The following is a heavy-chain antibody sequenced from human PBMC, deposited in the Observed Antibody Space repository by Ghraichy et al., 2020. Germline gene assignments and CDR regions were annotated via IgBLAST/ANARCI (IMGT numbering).Heavy chain of an antibody. J-gene: IGHJ6*03. D-gene: IGHD3-3*01. CDR3: ARELGIFCHYMEV. V-gene: IGHV3-48*01. CDR2: ISPSSSHV. Sequence: GGSLRLSCAASGFTFSTYSMNWVRQAPGKGLEWVAYISPSSSHVYYADSVEGRFTISRDNARNSLYLQMNSLRAEDTAVYYCARELGIFCHYMEVWGKGTTVTVSS. CDR1: GFTFSTYS.